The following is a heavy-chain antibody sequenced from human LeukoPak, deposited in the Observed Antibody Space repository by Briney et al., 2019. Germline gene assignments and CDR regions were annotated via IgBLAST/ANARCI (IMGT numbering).Heavy chain of an antibody. Sequence: GGSLRLSCAASGFTFSSYGMHWVRQAPGKGLEWVAVIWYDGSNKYYADSVKGRFTISRDNSKNTLYLQMNSLRAEDTAVYYCARETVYDILTGYFYYYYYGVDVWGKGTTVTVSS. CDR2: IWYDGSNK. V-gene: IGHV3-33*01. D-gene: IGHD3-9*01. J-gene: IGHJ6*04. CDR1: GFTFSSYG. CDR3: ARETVYDILTGYFYYYYYGVDV.